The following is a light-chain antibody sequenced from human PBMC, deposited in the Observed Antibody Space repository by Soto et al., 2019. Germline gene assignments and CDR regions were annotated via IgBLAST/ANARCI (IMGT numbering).Light chain of an antibody. CDR3: QTRSNWPCT. CDR1: QSVSSY. CDR2: DAS. V-gene: IGKV3-11*01. J-gene: IGKJ4*01. Sequence: EIVLTQSPATLSLSPGERATLSCRASQSVSSYLAWYQQKPGQAPRLLIYDASNRATGIPARFSGSGSGTYCALTISSLEPEDFAVYYCQTRSNWPCTLGGGTKVELK.